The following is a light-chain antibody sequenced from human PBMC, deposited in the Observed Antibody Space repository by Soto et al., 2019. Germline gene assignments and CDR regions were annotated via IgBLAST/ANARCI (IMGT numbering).Light chain of an antibody. Sequence: EIVLTQSPATQSVSPGERATLSCRASQSVNSNYLVWYQQKPGQAPRLLIYGASTRAAGITDRFSGSGSGTEYTLTISRLEPEDFAVYYCQHYDNSPLFGPGTKVDIK. CDR3: QHYDNSPL. J-gene: IGKJ3*01. V-gene: IGKV3-20*01. CDR2: GAS. CDR1: QSVNSNY.